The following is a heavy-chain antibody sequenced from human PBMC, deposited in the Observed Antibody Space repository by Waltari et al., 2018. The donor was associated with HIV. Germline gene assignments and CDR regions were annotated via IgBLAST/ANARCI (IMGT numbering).Heavy chain of an antibody. D-gene: IGHD3-10*01. Sequence: QVQLQESGPGLVKPSQTLSLTCTVSGGSISSGSYYWSWIRQPAGKGLEWIGRIYTSGSTNYNPSLKSRVTISVDTSKNQFSLKLSSVTAADTAVYYCARERGYYGSGSYYHWGQGTLVTVSS. CDR2: IYTSGST. CDR1: GGSISSGSYY. J-gene: IGHJ5*02. V-gene: IGHV4-61*02. CDR3: ARERGYYGSGSYYH.